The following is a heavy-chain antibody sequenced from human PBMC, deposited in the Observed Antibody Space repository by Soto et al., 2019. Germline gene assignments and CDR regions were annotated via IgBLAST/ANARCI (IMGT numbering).Heavy chain of an antibody. D-gene: IGHD2-15*01. J-gene: IGHJ6*03. CDR1: GFTFGDYA. V-gene: IGHV3-49*03. CDR2: IRSKAYGGTT. Sequence: PGGSLRLSCTASGFTFGDYAMSWFRQAPGKGLEWVGFIRSKAYGGTTEYAASVKGRFTISRDDSKSIAYLQMNSLKTEDTAVYYCTRSFPYCCGGSCYSHYYYYMDVWGKGTTVTVSS. CDR3: TRSFPYCCGGSCYSHYYYYMDV.